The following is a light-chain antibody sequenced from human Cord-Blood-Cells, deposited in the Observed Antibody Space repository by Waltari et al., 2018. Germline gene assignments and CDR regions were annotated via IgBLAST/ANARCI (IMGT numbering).Light chain of an antibody. CDR1: SSDVGSYNL. CDR2: EGS. J-gene: IGLJ6*01. V-gene: IGLV2-23*01. CDR3: CSYAGSSTNV. Sequence: QSISISCTGTSSDVGSYNLVSWYQQHPGKAPKLMIYEGSKRPSGVSNRFSGSKSGNTASLTISGLQAEDEADYYCCSYAGSSTNVFGSGTKVTVL.